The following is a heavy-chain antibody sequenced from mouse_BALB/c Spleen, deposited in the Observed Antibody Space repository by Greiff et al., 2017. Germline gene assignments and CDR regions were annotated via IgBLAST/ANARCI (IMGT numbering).Heavy chain of an antibody. D-gene: IGHD1-2*01. CDR1: GFTFSSYA. CDR3: ARGSTATGGFAY. V-gene: IGHV5-6-5*01. Sequence: EVHLVESGGGLVKPGGSLKLSCAASGFTFSSYAMSWVRQTPEKRLEWVASISSGGSTYYPASVMGRFTISRDNARNILYLQMSSLRAEDTAMYYCARGSTATGGFAYWGQGTLVTVSA. CDR2: ISSGGST. J-gene: IGHJ3*01.